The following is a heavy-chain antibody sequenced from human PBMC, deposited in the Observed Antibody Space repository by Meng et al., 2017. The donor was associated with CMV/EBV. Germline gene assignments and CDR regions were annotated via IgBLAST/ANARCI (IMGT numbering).Heavy chain of an antibody. V-gene: IGHV3-7*01. Sequence: GGSLRLSCAASGFTFSSYWMSWVRQAPGKGLEWVANIKQDGSEKYYVDSVKGRFTISRDNAKNSLYLQMNSLRAEDTAVYYCARSGGSLTGALPPDYWGQGTLVTVSS. CDR1: GFTFSSYW. D-gene: IGHD3-9*01. CDR3: ARSGGSLTGALPPDY. J-gene: IGHJ4*02. CDR2: IKQDGSEK.